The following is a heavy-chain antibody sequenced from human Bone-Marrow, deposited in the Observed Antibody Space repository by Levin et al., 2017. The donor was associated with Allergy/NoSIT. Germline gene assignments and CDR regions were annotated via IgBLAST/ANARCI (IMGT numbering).Heavy chain of an antibody. Sequence: PSETLSLTCAVYGGSFSGYYWSWIRQPPGKGLEWIGEINHSGSTNYNPSLKSRVTISVDTSKNQFSLKLSSVTAADTAVYYCARGRGILYWWCSWFDPWGQGTLVTVSS. J-gene: IGHJ5*02. CDR3: ARGRGILYWWCSWFDP. V-gene: IGHV4-34*01. CDR1: GGSFSGYY. CDR2: INHSGST. D-gene: IGHD2-8*02.